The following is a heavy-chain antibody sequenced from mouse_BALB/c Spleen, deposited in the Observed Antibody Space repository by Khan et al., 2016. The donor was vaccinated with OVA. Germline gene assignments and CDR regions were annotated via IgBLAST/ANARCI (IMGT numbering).Heavy chain of an antibody. CDR3: ATLRVFSFDS. CDR1: GFSLTSNG. V-gene: IGHV2-3*01. Sequence: QVQGKEEGPGLVAPSQSLSITCTVSGFSLTSNGVSWVRQPPGKGLEWLGVIWGDGSINYHSVLKSRLSISKDNSKSQVFLKLNSLQTDDTATYYCATLRVFSFDSSGQGPPLTVSS. J-gene: IGHJ2*01. CDR2: IWGDGSI.